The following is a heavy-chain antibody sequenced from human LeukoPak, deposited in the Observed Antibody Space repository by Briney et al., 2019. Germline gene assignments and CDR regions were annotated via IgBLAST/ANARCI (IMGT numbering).Heavy chain of an antibody. V-gene: IGHV4-59*01. J-gene: IGHJ5*02. CDR2: IYYTGST. Sequence: SETLSLTCTVSGGSISSYYWSWIRQPPAKGLEWIGYIYYTGSTNYNPSLRSRVTISVDTSKNQFSLKLSSVTAADTAVYYCARATTGEPYSWFDPWGQGTLVTVSS. D-gene: IGHD7-27*01. CDR1: GGSISSYY. CDR3: ARATTGEPYSWFDP.